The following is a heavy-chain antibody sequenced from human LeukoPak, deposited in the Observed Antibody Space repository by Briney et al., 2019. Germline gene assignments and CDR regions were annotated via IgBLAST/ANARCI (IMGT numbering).Heavy chain of an antibody. CDR3: ARDLRL. V-gene: IGHV3-21*01. Sequence: GGSLRLSCAASGFTFSSFSMNCVCHAPGKGLEWVSSITSSSNYIYYTSSVRGRFTISRHNAKNSLYLQMNSLRAEDTAVYYCARDLRLWGQGTLVTVSS. CDR1: GFTFSSFS. J-gene: IGHJ4*02. CDR2: ITSSSNYI.